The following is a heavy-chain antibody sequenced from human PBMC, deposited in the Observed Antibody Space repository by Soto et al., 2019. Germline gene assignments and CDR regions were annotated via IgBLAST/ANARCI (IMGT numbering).Heavy chain of an antibody. D-gene: IGHD5-18*01. CDR2: IIPIFGTA. CDR1: GGTFSSYA. J-gene: IGHJ4*02. CDR3: ASAGGDTALVIGY. Sequence: SVKVSCKASGGTFSSYAISWVRKAPGQGLEWMGGIIPIFGTANYAQKFQGRVTITADESTSTAYMELSSLRSEDTAVYYCASAGGDTALVIGYWGQGTLVTVSS. V-gene: IGHV1-69*13.